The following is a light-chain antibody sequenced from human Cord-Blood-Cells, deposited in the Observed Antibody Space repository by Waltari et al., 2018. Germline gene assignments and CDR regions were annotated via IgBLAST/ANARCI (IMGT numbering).Light chain of an antibody. Sequence: QSALTQPPSASGSPGQSVTISCTGTSSDVGGYNYVSWYQQHPGKAPKLMINEVSKRPSGVPERFSGSKSGNSASLTVSGLQAEDDADYYCSSYAGSNNYVFGTGTKVTVL. CDR2: EVS. CDR3: SSYAGSNNYV. J-gene: IGLJ1*01. V-gene: IGLV2-8*01. CDR1: SSDVGGYNY.